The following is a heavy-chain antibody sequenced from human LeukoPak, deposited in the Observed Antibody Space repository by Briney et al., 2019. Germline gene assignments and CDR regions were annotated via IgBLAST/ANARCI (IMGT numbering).Heavy chain of an antibody. J-gene: IGHJ4*02. V-gene: IGHV3-30*18. CDR1: GFTFSSYG. CDR2: ISYDGSNK. Sequence: GGSLRLSCAASGFTFSSYGMHWVRQAPGKGLEWVAVISYDGSNKYYADSVKGRYTISRDNSKNTLYLQMNSLRAEDTAVYYCAKSGIAAAGFDYWGQGTLVTVSS. CDR3: AKSGIAAAGFDY. D-gene: IGHD6-13*01.